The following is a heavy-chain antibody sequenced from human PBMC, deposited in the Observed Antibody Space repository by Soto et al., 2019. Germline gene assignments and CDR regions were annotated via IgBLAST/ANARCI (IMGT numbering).Heavy chain of an antibody. V-gene: IGHV3-74*01. Sequence: GGSLRLSCAASGFTFSSYWMHWVRQAPGKGLVWVSRINPDGSATNYADSVKGRFTISRDNAKNTLYLQMNSLRAEDTAVCYCGRGGSDSPMAPGYWGQGTLVTVSS. CDR2: INPDGSAT. CDR3: GRGGSDSPMAPGY. D-gene: IGHD5-18*01. J-gene: IGHJ4*02. CDR1: GFTFSSYW.